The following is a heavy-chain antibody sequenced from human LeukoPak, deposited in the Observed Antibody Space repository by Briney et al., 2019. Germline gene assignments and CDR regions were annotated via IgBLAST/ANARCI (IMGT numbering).Heavy chain of an antibody. CDR2: IYTSGNT. D-gene: IGHD3-3*01. J-gene: IGHJ5*02. V-gene: IGHV4-4*09. Sequence: PSETLSLTCTVSGGSITSYYWSWIRQSPGKGLEWIGYIYTSGNTNYNPSLKSRVTISVDTSKNQFSLKLSSVTAEDTAVYYCARRRSRFDNWFDPWGQGTLVTVS. CDR3: ARRRSRFDNWFDP. CDR1: GGSITSYY.